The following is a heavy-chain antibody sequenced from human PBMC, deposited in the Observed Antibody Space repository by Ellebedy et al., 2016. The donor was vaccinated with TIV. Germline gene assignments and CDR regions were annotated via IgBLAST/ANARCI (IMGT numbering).Heavy chain of an antibody. CDR2: IYYSGST. Sequence: SETLSLXXTVSGGSISSSSYYWGWIRQPPGKGLEWIGSIYYSGSTYYNPSLKSRVTISVDTSKNQFSLKLSSVTAADTAVYYCARLGNIPIAVAGGGRGRANAFDIWGQGTMVTVSS. CDR1: GGSISSSSYY. V-gene: IGHV4-39*01. CDR3: ARLGNIPIAVAGGGRGRANAFDI. D-gene: IGHD6-19*01. J-gene: IGHJ3*02.